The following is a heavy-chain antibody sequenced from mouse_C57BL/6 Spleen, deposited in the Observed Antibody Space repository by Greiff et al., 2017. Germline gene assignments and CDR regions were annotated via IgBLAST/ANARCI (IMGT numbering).Heavy chain of an antibody. CDR3: TRFSYYYGSSYGAWFAY. CDR2: IDPETGGT. Sequence: QVQLKESGAELVRPGASVTLSCKASGYTFTDYEMHWVKQTPVHGLEWIGAIDPETGGTAYNQKFKGKAILTADKSSSTAYMELRSLTSEDSAVYYCTRFSYYYGSSYGAWFAYWGQGTLVTVSA. J-gene: IGHJ3*01. D-gene: IGHD1-1*01. CDR1: GYTFTDYE. V-gene: IGHV1-15*01.